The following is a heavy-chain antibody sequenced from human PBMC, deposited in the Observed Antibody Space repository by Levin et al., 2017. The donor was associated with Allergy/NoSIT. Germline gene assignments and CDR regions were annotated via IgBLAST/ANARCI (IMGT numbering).Heavy chain of an antibody. Sequence: ASVKVSCKGSGYSFTSYWIGWVRQMPGKGLEWMGIIYPGDSDTRYSPSFQGQVTISADKSISTAYLQWSSLKASDTAMYYCARQVEAAAEVRWFDPWGQGTLVTVSS. V-gene: IGHV5-51*01. D-gene: IGHD6-13*01. CDR2: IYPGDSDT. CDR1: GYSFTSYW. CDR3: ARQVEAAAEVRWFDP. J-gene: IGHJ5*02.